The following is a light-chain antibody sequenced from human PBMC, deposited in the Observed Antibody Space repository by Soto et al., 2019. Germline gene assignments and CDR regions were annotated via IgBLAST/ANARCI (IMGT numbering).Light chain of an antibody. CDR2: EVN. CDR3: CSFAGSHTFPYV. V-gene: IGLV2-23*02. J-gene: IGLJ1*01. CDR1: ISDVGSHNL. Sequence: QSALTQPASVSGSPGQSITISCTGTISDVGSHNLVSWYQQHPDKAPKLIIYEVNERPSGVSSRFSGSKSGNTASLTVSGIQPDDEADYHCCSFAGSHTFPYVFGTGTKVTVL.